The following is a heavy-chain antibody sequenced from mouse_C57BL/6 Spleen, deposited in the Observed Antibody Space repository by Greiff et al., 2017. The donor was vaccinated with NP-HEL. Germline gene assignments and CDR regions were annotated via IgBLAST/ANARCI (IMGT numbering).Heavy chain of an antibody. CDR1: GYTFTSYW. V-gene: IGHV1-61*01. CDR2: IYPSDSET. D-gene: IGHD1-1*01. J-gene: IGHJ2*01. Sequence: VQLQQPGAELVRPGSSVKLSCKASGYTFTSYWMDWVKQRPGQGLEWIGNIYPSDSETHYNQKFKDKATLTVDKSSSTAYMQLSSLTSEDSAVYYCARRDGSTYFDYWGQGTTLTVSS. CDR3: ARRDGSTYFDY.